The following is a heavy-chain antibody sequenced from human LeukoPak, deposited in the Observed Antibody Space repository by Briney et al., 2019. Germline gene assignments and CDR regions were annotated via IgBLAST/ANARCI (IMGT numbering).Heavy chain of an antibody. Sequence: PSETLSLTCAVYGGSFSGYYWSWIRQPPGKGLEWIGEINHSGSTNYNPSLKSRVTISVDTSKNQFSLKLSSVTAADTAVYYCARGPRNRPGVITPGGGYWGQGTLVTVSS. CDR3: ARGPRNRPGVITPGGGY. V-gene: IGHV4-34*01. CDR1: GGSFSGYY. D-gene: IGHD3-10*01. CDR2: INHSGST. J-gene: IGHJ4*02.